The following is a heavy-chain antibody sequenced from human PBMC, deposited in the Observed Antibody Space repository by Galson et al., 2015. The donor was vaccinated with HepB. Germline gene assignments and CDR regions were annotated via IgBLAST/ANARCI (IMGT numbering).Heavy chain of an antibody. Sequence: SLRLSCAVSGFTFSTYAMHWVRQAPGKGLEYISAISSNGGSTYYADSVKGRFTISRDNSKNTLYLQMSSLRVEDTAMYYCAKAGWFSEPFDFWGQGTLVTVST. CDR2: ISSNGGST. D-gene: IGHD6-19*01. CDR3: AKAGWFSEPFDF. J-gene: IGHJ4*02. CDR1: GFTFSTYA. V-gene: IGHV3-64D*06.